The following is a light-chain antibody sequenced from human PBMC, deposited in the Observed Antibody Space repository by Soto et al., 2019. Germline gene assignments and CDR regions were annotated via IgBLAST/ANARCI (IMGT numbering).Light chain of an antibody. CDR1: QSVLYSSNNKNY. J-gene: IGKJ4*01. Sequence: DIVMTQSPDSLAVSLGERATINCKSSQSVLYSSNNKNYLTWYQQKPGQPPKLVIYWASTRESGVPDRFSGSGSGTDFTLTISSLQAEDVAVYYCQQYYSAPLTFRGGPKVEIK. V-gene: IGKV4-1*01. CDR3: QQYYSAPLT. CDR2: WAS.